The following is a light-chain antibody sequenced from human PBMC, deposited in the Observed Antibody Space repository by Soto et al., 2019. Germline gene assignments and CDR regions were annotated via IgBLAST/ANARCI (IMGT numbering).Light chain of an antibody. Sequence: QSVLTQPPSVSGAPGQRVAISCTGSSSNIGAGYEVHWYQQVPGRVPRLLIYGDNNRPSGVPDRFSGSKSDTSASLAITGLQAEDEADYYCQSYDSSLRGSLFGGGTKVTVL. CDR2: GDN. CDR3: QSYDSSLRGSL. CDR1: SSNIGAGYE. V-gene: IGLV1-40*01. J-gene: IGLJ2*01.